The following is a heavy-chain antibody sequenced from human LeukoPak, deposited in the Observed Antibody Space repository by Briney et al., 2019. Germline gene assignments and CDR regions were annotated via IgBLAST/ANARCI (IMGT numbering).Heavy chain of an antibody. CDR2: IYSGGST. J-gene: IGHJ4*02. V-gene: IGHV3-53*01. D-gene: IGHD3-22*01. Sequence: PGGSLRLSCAVSGFTVSSNYMSWVRQAPGKGLEWVSVIYSGGSTYYADSVKGRFTISRDNSKNTLYLQMNSQRAEDTAVYYCARDSARDSSGYYSPFDYWGQGTLVTVSS. CDR3: ARDSARDSSGYYSPFDY. CDR1: GFTVSSNY.